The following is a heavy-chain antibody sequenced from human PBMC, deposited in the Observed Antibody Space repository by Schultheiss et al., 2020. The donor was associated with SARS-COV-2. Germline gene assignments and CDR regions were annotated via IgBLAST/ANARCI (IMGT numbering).Heavy chain of an antibody. V-gene: IGHV4-59*08. D-gene: IGHD3/OR15-3a*01. CDR2: IYYSGST. CDR1: GGSISSYY. Sequence: SETLSLTCTVSGGSISSYYWSWIRQPPGKGLEWIGYIYYSGSTNYNPSLKSRVTISVDTSKNQFSLKLSSVTAADTAVYYCARHGPVGNLNWGQGTLVTVSS. J-gene: IGHJ4*02. CDR3: ARHGPVGNLN.